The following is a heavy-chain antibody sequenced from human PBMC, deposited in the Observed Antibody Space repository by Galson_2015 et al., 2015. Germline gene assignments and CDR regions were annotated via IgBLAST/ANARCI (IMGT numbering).Heavy chain of an antibody. CDR2: MSARGNTI. CDR3: VRDVRGYFDY. D-gene: IGHD3-10*01. CDR1: GFTFNKYP. J-gene: IGHJ4*02. Sequence: SLRLSCAASGFTFNKYPMRWVRQAPGKGLEWVAVMSARGNTIYYADSVEGRFTISRDNSKNMLYLQMDRLRPEDTAVYYCVRDVRGYFDYWGMGALVIVSS. V-gene: IGHV3-30*01.